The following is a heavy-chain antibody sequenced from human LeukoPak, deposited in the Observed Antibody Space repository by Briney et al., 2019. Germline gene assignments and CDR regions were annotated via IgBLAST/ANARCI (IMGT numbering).Heavy chain of an antibody. CDR1: GYSFTSYW. Sequence: GESLKISCKGSGYSFTSYWIGWVRQMPGKGLEWMGIIYPGDSDTRYSPSFQGQVTISADKSISTAYLQWSSLKASDTAMYYGARDPIDYGDYDLASLAFDIWGQGTMVTVSS. J-gene: IGHJ3*02. CDR2: IYPGDSDT. V-gene: IGHV5-51*01. CDR3: ARDPIDYGDYDLASLAFDI. D-gene: IGHD4-17*01.